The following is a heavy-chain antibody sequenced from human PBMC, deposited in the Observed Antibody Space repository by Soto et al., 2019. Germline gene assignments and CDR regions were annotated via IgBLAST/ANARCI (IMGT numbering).Heavy chain of an antibody. CDR3: ARGYPRDYFDY. CDR2: IYYSGST. V-gene: IGHV4-31*03. CDR1: GGSISSGGYY. D-gene: IGHD2-2*02. J-gene: IGHJ4*02. Sequence: SETLSLTCTVSGGSISSGGYYWSWIRQHPGKGLEWIGYIYYSGSTYYNPSLKSRVTISVDTSKNQFSLKLSSVTAADTAVYYCARGYPRDYFDYWGQGTLVTVSS.